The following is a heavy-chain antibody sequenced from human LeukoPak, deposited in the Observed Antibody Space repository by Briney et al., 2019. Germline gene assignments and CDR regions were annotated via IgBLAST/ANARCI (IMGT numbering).Heavy chain of an antibody. J-gene: IGHJ4*02. V-gene: IGHV1-18*01. CDR3: ARLMSSKVPYYFDY. D-gene: IGHD2-21*01. CDR2: ISAYNGNT. Sequence: GASVKVSCKASGYTFTSYGISWVRQAPGQGLEWMGWISAYNGNTNYAQKFQGRVTITTDKSTNTAYMDLSSLRSEDTAVYYCARLMSSKVPYYFDYWGQGTLVTVSS. CDR1: GYTFTSYG.